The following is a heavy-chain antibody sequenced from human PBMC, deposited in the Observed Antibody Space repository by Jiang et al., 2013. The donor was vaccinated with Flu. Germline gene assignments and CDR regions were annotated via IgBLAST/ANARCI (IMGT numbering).Heavy chain of an antibody. J-gene: IGHJ6*02. CDR1: GYTFTSYA. V-gene: IGHV7-4-1*01. Sequence: QSGSELKKPGASVKVSCKASGYTFTSYAMNWVRQAPGQGLEWMGWINTNTGNPTYAQGFTGRFVFSLDTSVSTAYLQICSLKAEDTAVYYCARDSRRFGPYYYGMDVWGQGTTVTVSS. D-gene: IGHD3-10*01. CDR2: INTNTGNP. CDR3: ARDSRRFGPYYYGMDV.